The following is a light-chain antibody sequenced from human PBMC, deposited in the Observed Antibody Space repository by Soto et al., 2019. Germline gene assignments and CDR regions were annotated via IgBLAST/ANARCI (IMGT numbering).Light chain of an antibody. V-gene: IGKV3-15*01. Sequence: EIVMTQSPGTLSVSPGERATLSCRASQSVSSNLAWYQQKPGQAPRLLIYGASTRATGIPARFSGSGSGTEFTLTISSLQSEDFAVYYCQQYNSWPRTFGQGTKVDIK. CDR1: QSVSSN. CDR3: QQYNSWPRT. CDR2: GAS. J-gene: IGKJ1*01.